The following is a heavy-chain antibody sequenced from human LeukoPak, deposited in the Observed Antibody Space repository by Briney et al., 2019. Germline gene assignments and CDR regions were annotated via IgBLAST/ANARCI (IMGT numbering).Heavy chain of an antibody. CDR2: NYPGDSDT. Sequence: GESLKISCKGSGYSFTSDWIGWVRQMPGKGLEWMGINYPGDSDTTYSPSFQGQVTISVDRSIRTAYLQWRSLKASDTAMYYCARGYSSSWSKGLPGHFDYWGQGTLVTVSS. CDR3: ARGYSSSWSKGLPGHFDY. J-gene: IGHJ4*02. V-gene: IGHV5-51*01. CDR1: GYSFTSDW. D-gene: IGHD6-13*01.